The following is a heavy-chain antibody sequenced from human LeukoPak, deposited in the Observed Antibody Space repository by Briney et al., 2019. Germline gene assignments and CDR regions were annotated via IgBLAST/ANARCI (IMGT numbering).Heavy chain of an antibody. CDR1: GFTFSSYS. D-gene: IGHD3-3*01. CDR2: ISSSSSTI. J-gene: IGHJ4*02. CDR3: ARDHDYDFWSGYLRAFDY. V-gene: IGHV3-48*01. Sequence: GGSLRLSCAASGFTFSSYSMNWVRQAPGKGLEWVSYISSSSSTIYYADSVKGRFTISRDNDKNSLYLQMNSLRAEDTAVYYCARDHDYDFWSGYLRAFDYWGQGTLVTVSS.